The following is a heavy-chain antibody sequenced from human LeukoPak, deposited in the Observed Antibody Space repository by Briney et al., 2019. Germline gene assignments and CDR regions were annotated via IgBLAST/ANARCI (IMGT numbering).Heavy chain of an antibody. CDR3: ARGVYIAAAQYGY. CDR2: INHSGST. V-gene: IGHV4-34*01. CDR1: GGSFSGYY. Sequence: SETLSLTCAVYGGSFSGYYWSWIRQPPGKGLEWIGEINHSGSTNYNPSLKSRVTISVDTSKNQFSLKLSSVTAADTAVYYCARGVYIAAAQYGYSGERTLVTPSS. J-gene: IGHJ4*02. D-gene: IGHD6-13*01.